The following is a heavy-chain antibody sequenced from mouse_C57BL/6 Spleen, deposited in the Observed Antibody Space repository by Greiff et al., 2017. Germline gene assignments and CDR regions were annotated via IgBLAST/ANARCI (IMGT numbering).Heavy chain of an antibody. CDR1: GYTFTSYG. D-gene: IGHD2-5*01. J-gene: IGHJ1*03. Sequence: QVQLQQSGAELARPGASVKLSCKASGYTFTSYGISWVKQRTGQGLEWIGEIYPRSGNTYYNEKFKGKATLTADKSSSTAYMELRSLTSEDSAVYFGARNPLYCRNPSYWYCDVWGTGTTVTVSS. V-gene: IGHV1-81*01. CDR3: ARNPLYCRNPSYWYCDV. CDR2: IYPRSGNT.